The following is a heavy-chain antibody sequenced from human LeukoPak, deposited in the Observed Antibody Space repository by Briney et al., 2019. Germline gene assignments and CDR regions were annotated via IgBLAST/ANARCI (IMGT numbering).Heavy chain of an antibody. CDR1: GGSISSGGYY. V-gene: IGHV4-30-2*01. D-gene: IGHD2-2*01. J-gene: IGHJ2*01. Sequence: RTSQTLSLTCTVSGGSISSGGYYWSWIRQPPGKGLEWIGYIYHSGSTYYNPSLESRVTISVDTSKNQFSLKLSSVTAADTAVYYCARGGHCSSTSCIPHWYFDLWGRGTLVTVSS. CDR2: IYHSGST. CDR3: ARGGHCSSTSCIPHWYFDL.